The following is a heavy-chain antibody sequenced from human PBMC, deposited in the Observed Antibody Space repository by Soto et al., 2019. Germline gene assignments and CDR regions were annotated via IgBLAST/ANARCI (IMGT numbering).Heavy chain of an antibody. D-gene: IGHD3-3*01. J-gene: IGHJ6*02. Sequence: GGPLTLSREASWFTFSSYTMHWHRQAPCKGLEWVAVIWHDRSNKYYADSVKGRLTISRGNSKNTLYLQMNSLRAEDTAVYYCARGSYYDFWSGYPHLQDVWGQGT. CDR3: ARGSYYDFWSGYPHLQDV. V-gene: IGHV3-33*01. CDR1: WFTFSSYT. CDR2: IWHDRSNK.